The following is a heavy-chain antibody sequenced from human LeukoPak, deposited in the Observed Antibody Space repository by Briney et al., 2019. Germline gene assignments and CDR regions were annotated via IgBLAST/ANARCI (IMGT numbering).Heavy chain of an antibody. CDR3: ARDDFSVFDP. CDR2: IYYSGNT. V-gene: IGHV4-59*11. D-gene: IGHD2-21*02. J-gene: IGHJ5*02. CDR1: GGSISSHY. Sequence: SETLSLTCTVSGGSISSHYWSWIRQPPGKGLEWIGYIYYSGNTNYNSSLKSRVTISVDTSKNQFSLKLSSVTAADTAMYYCARDDFSVFDPWGQGTLVTVSS.